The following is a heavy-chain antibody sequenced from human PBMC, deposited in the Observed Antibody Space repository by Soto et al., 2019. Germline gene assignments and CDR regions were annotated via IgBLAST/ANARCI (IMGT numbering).Heavy chain of an antibody. D-gene: IGHD6-19*01. CDR2: ISAYNGNT. Sequence: ASVKVSCKASGYTFTSYGISWVRQAPGQGLEWMGWISAYNGNTNYAQKLQGRVAMTTDTSTSTAYMELRSLRSDDTAVYYCASYTIAVAGTTHSSSCMHVWCQAPTLTL. CDR1: GYTFTSYG. V-gene: IGHV1-18*04. J-gene: IGHJ6*02. CDR3: ASYTIAVAGTTHSSSCMHV.